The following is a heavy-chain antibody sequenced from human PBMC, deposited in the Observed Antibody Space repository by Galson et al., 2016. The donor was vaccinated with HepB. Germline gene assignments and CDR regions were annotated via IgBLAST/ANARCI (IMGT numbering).Heavy chain of an antibody. V-gene: IGHV3-9*01. CDR3: AKDMISSGSYYAFDY. Sequence: LRLSCAASGFAFDDYAMHWVRQAPGKGLEWVSGITWNSNKMDYADSVKGRFTVSRDNAKMSVFLQMDSLRTEDTDLYYCAKDMISSGSYYAFDYWGQGTPVTVSS. CDR2: ITWNSNKM. CDR1: GFAFDDYA. J-gene: IGHJ4*02. D-gene: IGHD1-26*01.